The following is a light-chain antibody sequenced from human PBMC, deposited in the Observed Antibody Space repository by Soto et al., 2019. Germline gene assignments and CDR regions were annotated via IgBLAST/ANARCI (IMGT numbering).Light chain of an antibody. Sequence: QSVLTQPPSVSGAPGQRVTISCTGSSSNIGAGYDVHWYQQLPGTAPKLLIYGNSHRPSGVPDRFSGSKSGTSASLAITGLQAEDEADYYCQSYDSSLSALVFGTGTKLTVL. CDR2: GNS. V-gene: IGLV1-40*01. J-gene: IGLJ1*01. CDR1: SSNIGAGYD. CDR3: QSYDSSLSALV.